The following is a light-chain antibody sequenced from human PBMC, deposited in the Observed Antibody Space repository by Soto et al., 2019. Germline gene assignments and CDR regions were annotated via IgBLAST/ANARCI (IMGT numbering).Light chain of an antibody. CDR1: SSDVGGYNY. J-gene: IGLJ2*01. Sequence: QSVLTQPASVSGSPGQSITISCTGTSSDVGGYNYVSWYQQHPGKAPKLMIYDVSNRPSGVSNRFSGSKSGNTASLTISGLQAVDVADYYCSSYTSSSTYVVFGGGTKLTVL. CDR2: DVS. V-gene: IGLV2-14*01. CDR3: SSYTSSSTYVV.